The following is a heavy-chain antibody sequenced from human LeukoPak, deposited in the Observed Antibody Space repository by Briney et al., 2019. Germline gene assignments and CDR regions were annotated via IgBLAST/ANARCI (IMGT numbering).Heavy chain of an antibody. CDR2: INHSGST. CDR1: GGSFSGYY. J-gene: IGHJ3*02. V-gene: IGHV4-34*01. D-gene: IGHD6-6*01. CDR3: AIAARPLPHDAFDI. Sequence: PSETLSLTCAVYGGSFSGYYWSWIRQPPGKGLEWIGEINHSGSTNYNPSLKSRVTISVDTSKNQFSLKLSSVTAADTAVYYCAIAARPLPHDAFDIWGQGTMVTVSS.